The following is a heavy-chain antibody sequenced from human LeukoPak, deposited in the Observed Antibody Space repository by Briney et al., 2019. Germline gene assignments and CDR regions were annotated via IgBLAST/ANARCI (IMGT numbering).Heavy chain of an antibody. CDR1: GYTFTSYY. Sequence: GASVKVSCKASGYTFTSYYMHWVRQAPGQGLEWMGIINPSGGSTSYAQKFQGRVTMTRDMSTSTVYMELSSLRSEDTAVYYCARDGIEVPAAIPTEVVEGYYYYMDVWGKGTTVTVSS. D-gene: IGHD2-2*02. CDR3: ARDGIEVPAAIPTEVVEGYYYYMDV. V-gene: IGHV1-46*01. CDR2: INPSGGST. J-gene: IGHJ6*03.